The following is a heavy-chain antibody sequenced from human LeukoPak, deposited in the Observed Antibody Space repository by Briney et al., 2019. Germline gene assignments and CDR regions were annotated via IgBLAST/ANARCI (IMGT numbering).Heavy chain of an antibody. CDR2: ISYDGSNK. CDR3: ASAYYGSGSYFLSYYFDY. Sequence: PGGSLRLSCAASGFTFSSYAMHWVRQAPGKGLEWVAVISYDGSNKYYADSVKGRFTISRDNSKNTLYLQMNSLRDEDTAVYYCASAYYGSGSYFLSYYFDYWGQGTLVTVSS. CDR1: GFTFSSYA. D-gene: IGHD3-10*01. V-gene: IGHV3-30-3*01. J-gene: IGHJ4*02.